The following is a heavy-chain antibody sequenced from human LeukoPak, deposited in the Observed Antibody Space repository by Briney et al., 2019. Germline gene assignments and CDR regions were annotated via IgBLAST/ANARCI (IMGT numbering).Heavy chain of an antibody. J-gene: IGHJ4*02. V-gene: IGHV4-34*01. Sequence: SETLSLTCAVYGGSFSGYYWSWIRQPPGKGLEWTGEINHSGSTNYNPSLKSRVTISVDTSKNQFSLKLSSVTAADTAVYYCARAWRKAYFDYWGQGTLVTVSS. CDR2: INHSGST. CDR3: ARAWRKAYFDY. CDR1: GGSFSGYY. D-gene: IGHD3-3*01.